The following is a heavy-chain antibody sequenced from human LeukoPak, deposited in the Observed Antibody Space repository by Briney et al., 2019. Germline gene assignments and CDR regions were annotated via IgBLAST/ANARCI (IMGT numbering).Heavy chain of an antibody. Sequence: SETLSLTCAVHGVSFSGYHWNWIRQFPGKGLEWIGEINDRGLTNYNPSLESRVTVFADTSKRQFSLKLTSVTAADTAVYYCARDPTTVFQISYYFDFWGQGTLVTVSS. CDR2: INDRGLT. V-gene: IGHV4-34*01. J-gene: IGHJ4*02. CDR3: ARDPTTVFQISYYFDF. CDR1: GVSFSGYH. D-gene: IGHD4-17*01.